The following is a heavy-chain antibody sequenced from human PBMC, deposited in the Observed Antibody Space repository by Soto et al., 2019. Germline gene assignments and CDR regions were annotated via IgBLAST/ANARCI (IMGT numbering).Heavy chain of an antibody. CDR2: IYYSGST. D-gene: IGHD3-3*02. Sequence: TLSLTCTVSGGSISSGGYYWSWIRQHPGKGLEWIGYIYYSGSTYYNPSLKSRVTISVDTSKNQFSLKLSSLTAADTAVYFCARGGIYLNWYSPWARGTQVIVSA. CDR1: GGSISSGGYY. V-gene: IGHV4-31*03. CDR3: ARGGIYLNWYSP. J-gene: IGHJ5*02.